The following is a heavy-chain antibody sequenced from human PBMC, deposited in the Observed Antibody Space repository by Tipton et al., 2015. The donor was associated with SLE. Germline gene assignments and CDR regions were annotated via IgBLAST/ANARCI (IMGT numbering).Heavy chain of an antibody. CDR3: ARDYSSSSFDI. J-gene: IGHJ3*02. CDR1: GGSISSGSYY. D-gene: IGHD6-13*01. V-gene: IGHV4-61*09. Sequence: LSLTCTVSGGSISSGSYYWSWIRQPAGKGLEWIGYIYTSGSTIYNPSLKSRVTISVNTSKNQFSLKLSSVTAADTAVYYCARDYSSSSFDIWGQGTMVTVSP. CDR2: IYTSGST.